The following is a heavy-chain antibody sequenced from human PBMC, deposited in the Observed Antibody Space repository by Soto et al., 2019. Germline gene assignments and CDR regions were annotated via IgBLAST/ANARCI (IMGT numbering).Heavy chain of an antibody. Sequence: QVQLVQSGAEVKKPGASVKVSCKASGYTFTSYGLSWVRQAPGQGLEWMGRISAYNYNPNYAQKLQGRVTMPTDTSTSTSYMELRSLRSDDTDVYYCARVVGALGHWFDPWGQGTLVTVSS. J-gene: IGHJ5*02. V-gene: IGHV1-18*01. CDR1: GYTFTSYG. CDR2: ISAYNYNP. D-gene: IGHD1-26*01. CDR3: ARVVGALGHWFDP.